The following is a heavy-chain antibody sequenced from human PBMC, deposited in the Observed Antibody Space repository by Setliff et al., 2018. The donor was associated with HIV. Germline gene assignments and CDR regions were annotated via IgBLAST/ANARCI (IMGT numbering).Heavy chain of an antibody. J-gene: IGHJ4*02. D-gene: IGHD3-22*01. CDR3: TGRTSGYHYVVY. CDR1: GFTVSSKY. V-gene: IGHV3-66*01. Sequence: QAGGSLRLSCAASGFTVSSKYMTWVRQAPGKGLEGVSVIYSDGTTYYADSVKGRFTISRDNSKNTLYLQMDSLRGDDTAIYYCTGRTSGYHYVVYWGQGTLVTVSS. CDR2: IYSDGTT.